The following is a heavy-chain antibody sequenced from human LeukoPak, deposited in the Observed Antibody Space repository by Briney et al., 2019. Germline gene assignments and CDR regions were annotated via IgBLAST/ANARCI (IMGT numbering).Heavy chain of an antibody. D-gene: IGHD6-13*01. Sequence: ASVKVSFKASGYTFTSYGISWVRQAPGQGLEWMGWISAYNGNRNYAQKLQGRITMTTDTSTSTAYMELMSLRSDDTAVYYCARVTEYSSSWYGDGWFDPWGQGTLVTISS. CDR2: ISAYNGNR. J-gene: IGHJ5*02. V-gene: IGHV1-18*04. CDR1: GYTFTSYG. CDR3: ARVTEYSSSWYGDGWFDP.